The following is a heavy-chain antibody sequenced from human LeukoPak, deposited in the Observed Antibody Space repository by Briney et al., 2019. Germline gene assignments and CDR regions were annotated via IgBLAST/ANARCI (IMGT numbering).Heavy chain of an antibody. CDR3: ARRYCSGGRCPNYFDY. J-gene: IGHJ4*02. V-gene: IGHV3-30*04. CDR2: ISYDGSNK. Sequence: GGSLRLSCAASGFTFFTYAMHWVRQAPGKGLEWVAVISYDGSNKYYADSVKGRFTISRDNSKNTLYLQMDSLRAEDTAVYYCARRYCSGGRCPNYFDYRGQGTLVTVFS. D-gene: IGHD2-15*01. CDR1: GFTFFTYA.